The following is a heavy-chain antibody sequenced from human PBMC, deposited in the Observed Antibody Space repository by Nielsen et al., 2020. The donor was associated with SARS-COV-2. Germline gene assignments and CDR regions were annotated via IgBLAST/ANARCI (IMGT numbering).Heavy chain of an antibody. J-gene: IGHJ6*02. CDR1: GFAFSDHY. CDR3: ARGSDYAYYYYGMDV. Sequence: GGSLRLSCAASGFAFSDHYMSWIRQAPGKGPEWVSYISNRGNYTNHADSVKGRFTISRDNAKNSLYLQMNSLRAEDTALYHCARGSDYAYYYYGMDVWGQGTTVTVSS. V-gene: IGHV3-11*05. D-gene: IGHD4-17*01. CDR2: ISNRGNYT.